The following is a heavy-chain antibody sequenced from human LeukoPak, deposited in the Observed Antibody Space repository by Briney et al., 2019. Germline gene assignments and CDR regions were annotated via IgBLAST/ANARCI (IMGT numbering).Heavy chain of an antibody. V-gene: IGHV4-59*08. Sequence: SETLSLTCTVSGGSISSCYWSWIRQPPGKGLEWIGHIYYSGSTNYNPSLKSRVTISVDTSKNQFSLKLSSVTAADTAVYYCARHSTYYDFWSGYYTSGITWFDPWGQGTLVTVSS. J-gene: IGHJ5*02. CDR2: IYYSGST. CDR1: GGSISSCY. CDR3: ARHSTYYDFWSGYYTSGITWFDP. D-gene: IGHD3-3*01.